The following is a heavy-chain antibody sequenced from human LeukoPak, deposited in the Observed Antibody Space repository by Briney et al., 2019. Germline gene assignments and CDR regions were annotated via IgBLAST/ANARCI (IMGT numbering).Heavy chain of an antibody. CDR3: ARRNSRCFSSPYYYYYMDV. Sequence: ASVKVSCKASGYTFTSYDINWVRQATGQGLEWMGWMNPNSGNTGYAQKFQGRVTMTRNTSISTAYLELSSLRSEDQGGVYWARRNSRCFSSPYYYYYMDVWGKGTTVTVSS. J-gene: IGHJ6*03. CDR1: GYTFTSYD. V-gene: IGHV1-8*01. D-gene: IGHD2/OR15-2a*01. CDR2: MNPNSGNT.